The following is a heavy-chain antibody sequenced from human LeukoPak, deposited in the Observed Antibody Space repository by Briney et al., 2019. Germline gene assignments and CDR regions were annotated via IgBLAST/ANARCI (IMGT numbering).Heavy chain of an antibody. CDR2: ISAYNGNT. Sequence: GASVKVSCKSSGYTFTSYGIIWVRHAPGQGLEWMGWISAYNGNTNYAQKLQGRVTMTTDTSTSTAYMELRSLRSDDTAVYYCARVRDHYFDYWGQGTLVTVSS. CDR1: GYTFTSYG. J-gene: IGHJ4*02. CDR3: ARVRDHYFDY. V-gene: IGHV1-18*01.